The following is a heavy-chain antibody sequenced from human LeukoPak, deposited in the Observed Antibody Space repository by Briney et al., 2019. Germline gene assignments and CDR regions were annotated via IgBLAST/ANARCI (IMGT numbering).Heavy chain of an antibody. CDR3: ARSSSSWIFDY. D-gene: IGHD6-13*01. CDR1: GGPISSSNW. J-gene: IGHJ4*02. Sequence: SGTLSFTCAVSGGPISSSNWWRWVREPPGKWLEWIGEIYHSGSNNYNSSLKSRVTISVDKSKNQFSLKLSSVTAADTAVYYCARSSSSWIFDYWGQGTPVTVSS. CDR2: IYHSGSN. V-gene: IGHV4-4*02.